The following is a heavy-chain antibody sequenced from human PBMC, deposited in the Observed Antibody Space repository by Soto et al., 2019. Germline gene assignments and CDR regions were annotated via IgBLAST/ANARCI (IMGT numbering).Heavy chain of an antibody. J-gene: IGHJ4*02. CDR1: GGSISSSSYY. CDR3: ARHGSSSWVFDY. Sequence: SETLSLTCTVSGGSISSSSYYWGWIRQPPGKGLEWIGSIYYSGSTYYNPSLKSRVTISVDTSKNQFSLKLSSVTAADTAVYYCARHGSSSWVFDYWGQGTLVTVSS. CDR2: IYYSGST. D-gene: IGHD6-13*01. V-gene: IGHV4-39*01.